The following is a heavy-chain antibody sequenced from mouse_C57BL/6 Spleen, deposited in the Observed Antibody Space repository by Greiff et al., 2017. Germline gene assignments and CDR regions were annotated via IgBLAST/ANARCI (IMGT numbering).Heavy chain of an antibody. V-gene: IGHV1-61*01. J-gene: IGHJ3*01. CDR2: IYPSDSET. CDR1: GYTFTSYW. D-gene: IGHD1-1*01. CDR3: AREGGYYGSSWFAY. Sequence: QVQLQQPGAELVRPGSSVKLSCKASGYTFTSYWMDWVKQRPGQGLEWIGNIYPSDSETHYNQKFKDKATLTVDKSSSTAYMQLSSLTSEDSAVYYCAREGGYYGSSWFAYWGQGTLVTVSA.